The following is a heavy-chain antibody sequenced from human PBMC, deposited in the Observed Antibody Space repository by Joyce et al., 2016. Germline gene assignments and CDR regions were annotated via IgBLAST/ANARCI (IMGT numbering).Heavy chain of an antibody. V-gene: IGHV3-23*01. CDR3: AKVDVCGNGCFSLDY. Sequence: DVQLLESGGDLVQPGGSLRLSCAASGFAFSSSAINWVRQAPGKGLEGVSGVVRTGRIYQADSVEGRFTIYKDNSKNTLSLQMNNLRVEDTAIYFCAKVDVCGNGCFSLDYWGQGTLVTVSS. D-gene: IGHD2-8*01. CDR2: VVRTGRI. CDR1: GFAFSSSA. J-gene: IGHJ4*02.